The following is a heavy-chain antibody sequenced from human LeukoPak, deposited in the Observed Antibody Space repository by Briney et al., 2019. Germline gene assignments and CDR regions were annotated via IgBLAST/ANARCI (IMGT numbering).Heavy chain of an antibody. J-gene: IGHJ6*02. CDR3: AKDWAYMQWTLYYYYGMDV. D-gene: IGHD6-19*01. CDR1: GFTFSSYA. CDR2: ISGSGGST. V-gene: IGHV3-23*01. Sequence: GGSLRLSCAASGFTFSSYAMSWVRQAPGKGLEWVSAISGSGGSTYYADSVKGRFTISRDNSKNTLYLQMNSLRAEDTAVYYCAKDWAYMQWTLYYYYGMDVWGQGTRSPSP.